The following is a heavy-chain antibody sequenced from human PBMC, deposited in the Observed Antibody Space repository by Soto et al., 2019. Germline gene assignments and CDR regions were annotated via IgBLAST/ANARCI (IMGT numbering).Heavy chain of an antibody. CDR2: ISGSGDNT. CDR1: RFTFSSYA. D-gene: IGHD4-4*01. J-gene: IGHJ5*02. Sequence: GGSLRLSCAASRFTFSSYAMSWVRQAPGKGLEWVSSISGSGDNTYYADSVKGRFTISRDSSKNTLYLQMNSLRAEDMAVYYCAKGPDSNYVRWFDPWGQGTLVTVSS. V-gene: IGHV3-23*01. CDR3: AKGPDSNYVRWFDP.